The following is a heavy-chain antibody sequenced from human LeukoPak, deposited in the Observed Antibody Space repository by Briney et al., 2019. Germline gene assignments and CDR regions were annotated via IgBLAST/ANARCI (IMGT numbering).Heavy chain of an antibody. Sequence: PSEALSLTCTVSGDSISSYYWSWIRQHPGKGLEWIGYIYYSGSTYYNPSLKSRVTISIDASKNQFSLKLSSVTAADTAVYYCARDNYYDSRGYYRPFDYWGQGTLVTVSS. CDR3: ARDNYYDSRGYYRPFDY. J-gene: IGHJ4*02. CDR1: GDSISSYY. D-gene: IGHD3-22*01. V-gene: IGHV4-59*06. CDR2: IYYSGST.